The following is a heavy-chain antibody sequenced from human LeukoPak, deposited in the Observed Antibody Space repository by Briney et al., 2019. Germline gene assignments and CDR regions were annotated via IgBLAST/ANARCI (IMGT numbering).Heavy chain of an antibody. CDR2: IKQDGSEK. Sequence: GGSLRLSCAASGFTFSSYWMSWVRQAPGKGLEWVANIKQDGSEKYYVDSVKGRFTISRDNAKNSLYLQMNSLRAEDTAVYYCATRRYSSSPLGFDYWGQGTLVTVSS. V-gene: IGHV3-7*01. CDR1: GFTFSSYW. D-gene: IGHD6-6*01. CDR3: ATRRYSSSPLGFDY. J-gene: IGHJ4*02.